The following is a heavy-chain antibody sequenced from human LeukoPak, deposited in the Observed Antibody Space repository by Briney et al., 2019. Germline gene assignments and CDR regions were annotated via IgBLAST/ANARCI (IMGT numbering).Heavy chain of an antibody. D-gene: IGHD3-10*01. CDR1: GFTVSSNY. V-gene: IGHV3-66*01. J-gene: IGHJ5*01. CDR2: IYSGGST. CDR3: ARGSVVDESGSYYRWFDL. Sequence: GGSLRLSCAASGFTVSSNYMSWVRQAPGKGLEWVSVIYSGGSTYYADSVKGRFTISRDNSKNTLYLQMNSLRAEDTAVYYCARGSVVDESGSYYRWFDLWGQGSLVTVS.